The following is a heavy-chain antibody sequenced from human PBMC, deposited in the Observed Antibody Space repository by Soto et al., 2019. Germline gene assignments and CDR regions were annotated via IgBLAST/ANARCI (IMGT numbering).Heavy chain of an antibody. Sequence: QVQLVQSGAEVKKPGASVKVSCKASGYTFTSYGISWVRQAPGQGLEWMGWISAYNGNTNYAQKIQGRFTMTTDTSTSTAYMQLRSLRSDDTAVYYCVRGNVGVQWLVHKPHFDYWGQGTLVTVSS. V-gene: IGHV1-18*01. CDR3: VRGNVGVQWLVHKPHFDY. D-gene: IGHD6-19*01. J-gene: IGHJ4*02. CDR2: ISAYNGNT. CDR1: GYTFTSYG.